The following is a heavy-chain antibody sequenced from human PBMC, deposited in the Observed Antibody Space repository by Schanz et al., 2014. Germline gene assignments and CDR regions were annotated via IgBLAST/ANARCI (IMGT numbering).Heavy chain of an antibody. V-gene: IGHV3-23*04. CDR2: IGTSGGT. J-gene: IGHJ4*02. Sequence: VQLVDSGGGLVKPGGSLKLSCAASGLIFSNYVMSWVRQAPGKGLEWVSTIGTSGGTNYAESVKGRFTISRDNSKNTLYLQMNSLRAEDTAVYFCPKIERNEDWGQGTLVTVSS. D-gene: IGHD1-1*01. CDR3: PKIERNED. CDR1: GLIFSNYV.